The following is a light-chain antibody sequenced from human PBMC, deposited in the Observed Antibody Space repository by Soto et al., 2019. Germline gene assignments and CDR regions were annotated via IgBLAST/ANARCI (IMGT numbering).Light chain of an antibody. CDR1: QSVSSN. V-gene: IGKV3-15*01. Sequence: EIVMTQSPATLSVSPGERATLSCRASQSVSSNLAWYQQKPGQAPRLLIYGASTRATGIPARFSGSGSGTEFPLTISSLQPQDFAVYYCEQYNNWPMYTFGQGTKLEIK. CDR3: EQYNNWPMYT. CDR2: GAS. J-gene: IGKJ2*01.